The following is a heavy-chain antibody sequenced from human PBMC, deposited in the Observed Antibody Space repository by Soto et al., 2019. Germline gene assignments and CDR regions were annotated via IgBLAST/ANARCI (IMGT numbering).Heavy chain of an antibody. Sequence: QVQLVESGGGVVQPGRSLRLSCAASGFTFSSYGMHWVRQAPGKGLEWVAVISYDGSNKYYADSVKGRFTISRDNSKNTLYLQMNSLRAEDTAVYYCAKGGSGSYLAFDIWGQGTMVTVSS. CDR1: GFTFSSYG. CDR3: AKGGSGSYLAFDI. D-gene: IGHD1-26*01. V-gene: IGHV3-30*18. J-gene: IGHJ3*02. CDR2: ISYDGSNK.